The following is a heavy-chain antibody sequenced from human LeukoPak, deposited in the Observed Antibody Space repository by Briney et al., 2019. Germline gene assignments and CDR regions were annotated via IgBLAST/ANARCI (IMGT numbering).Heavy chain of an antibody. CDR1: GGTFSSYA. J-gene: IGHJ6*03. V-gene: IGHV1-69*05. Sequence: GSSVKVSCKASGGTFSSYAISWVRQAPGQGLEWMGGIIPIFGTANYAQKFQGRVTITTDESTSTAYIELSSLRSEDTAVYYCARVAGLSSGWQKYYYYYMDVWGKGTTVTVSS. CDR2: IIPIFGTA. CDR3: ARVAGLSSGWQKYYYYYMDV. D-gene: IGHD6-19*01.